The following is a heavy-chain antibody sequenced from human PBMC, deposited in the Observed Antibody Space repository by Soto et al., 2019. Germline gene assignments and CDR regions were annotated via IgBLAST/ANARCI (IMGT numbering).Heavy chain of an antibody. Sequence: GDSVKISSKASGYTLTSYDINWVRQATGQGLEWMGWMNPNSGNTGHAQKFQGRVTMTRNTSISTAYMELSSLRSEDTAVYYCARVSNADGGYFDYWGQGTLVTVSS. CDR2: MNPNSGNT. CDR1: GYTLTSYD. V-gene: IGHV1-8*01. CDR3: ARVSNADGGYFDY. J-gene: IGHJ4*02.